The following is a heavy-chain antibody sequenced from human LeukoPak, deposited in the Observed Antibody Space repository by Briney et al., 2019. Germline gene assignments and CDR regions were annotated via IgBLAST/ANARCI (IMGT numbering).Heavy chain of an antibody. J-gene: IGHJ6*02. CDR3: ARDRYDPHIGSGRRMDV. Sequence: ASVKVSCKASGYTFTGYYMHWVRQAPGQGREWMGWINPNSGGTNYAQKFQGRVTMTRDTSISTAYMELSGLRSDDTAVYYCARDRYDPHIGSGRRMDVWGQGTTVTVSS. CDR1: GYTFTGYY. CDR2: INPNSGGT. V-gene: IGHV1-2*02. D-gene: IGHD3-10*01.